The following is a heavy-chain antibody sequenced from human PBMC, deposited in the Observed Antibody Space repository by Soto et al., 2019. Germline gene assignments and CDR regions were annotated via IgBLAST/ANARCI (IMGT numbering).Heavy chain of an antibody. J-gene: IGHJ3*02. CDR1: GFTFSSYA. D-gene: IGHD3-9*01. CDR2: ISGSGGST. Sequence: PGGSLRLSCAASGFTFSSYAMSWVRQAPGKGLEWVSAISGSGGSTYYADSVKGRFTISRDNSKNTLYLQMNSLRAEDTAVYYCAKDQVLRYFDWSHDAFDIWGQGTMVTVSS. CDR3: AKDQVLRYFDWSHDAFDI. V-gene: IGHV3-23*01.